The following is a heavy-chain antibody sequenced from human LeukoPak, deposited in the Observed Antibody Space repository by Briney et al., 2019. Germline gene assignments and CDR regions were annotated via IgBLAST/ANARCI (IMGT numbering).Heavy chain of an antibody. CDR3: ARHWRCGSSVCYGFVDY. CDR2: IYPDDSDT. Sequence: GESLKISCNGSGYXFTSYWIGWVRQMPGKGLEWMGIIYPDDSDTRYSPSFQGQVTISADKSINTAYLQWSSLKASDTALYYCARHWRCGSSVCYGFVDYWGQGTLVTVSS. D-gene: IGHD2-2*01. J-gene: IGHJ4*02. V-gene: IGHV5-51*01. CDR1: GYXFTSYW.